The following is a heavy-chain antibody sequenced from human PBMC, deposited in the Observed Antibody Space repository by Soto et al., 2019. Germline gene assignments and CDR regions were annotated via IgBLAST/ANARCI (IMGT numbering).Heavy chain of an antibody. CDR1: GFTFSNAW. CDR2: IKSKTDGGTT. J-gene: IGHJ4*02. V-gene: IGHV3-15*01. D-gene: IGHD3-10*01. Sequence: EVQLVESGGGLVKPGGSLRLSCAASGFTFSNAWMSWVRQAPGKGLEWVGRIKSKTDGGTTDYAAPVKGRFTISRDDSKNTLYLQMNSLKTGDTAVYYCTTHYGSGSMYYFDYWGQGTLVTVSS. CDR3: TTHYGSGSMYYFDY.